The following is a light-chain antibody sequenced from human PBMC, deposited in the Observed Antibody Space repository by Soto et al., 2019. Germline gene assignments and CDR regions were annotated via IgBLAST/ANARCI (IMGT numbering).Light chain of an antibody. Sequence: QSVLTQPASVSGSPGQSITISCTGSSSDVGGYEYVSWYQQHPGKAPTLMIYAVSNRPSGVSTRFSGSKSGNTASLTISGLQADDEADYYCSSFTSSSALPYVFGTGTKVTVL. CDR1: SSDVGGYEY. V-gene: IGLV2-14*01. CDR2: AVS. CDR3: SSFTSSSALPYV. J-gene: IGLJ1*01.